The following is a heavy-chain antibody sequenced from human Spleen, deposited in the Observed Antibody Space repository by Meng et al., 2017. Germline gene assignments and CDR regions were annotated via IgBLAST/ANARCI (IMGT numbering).Heavy chain of an antibody. J-gene: IGHJ4*02. CDR1: VASISSIDW. CDR2: IYHGGDT. V-gene: IGHV4/OR15-8*02. D-gene: IGHD6-19*01. CDR3: ASWIYSCGWQ. Sequence: QLNLPWSGPGLVKPSGPLSLTCFVAVASISSIDWWSWVRQPPGKGLEWIGEIYHGGDTNYNPSLKSRVTIAIDKSKNQFSLKLSSVTAADTAVYYCASWIYSCGWQWGQGALVTVSS.